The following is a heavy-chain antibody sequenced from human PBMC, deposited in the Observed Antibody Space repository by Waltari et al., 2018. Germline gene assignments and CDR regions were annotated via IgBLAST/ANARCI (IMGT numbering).Heavy chain of an antibody. D-gene: IGHD2-2*01. J-gene: IGHJ6*02. CDR3: ARGGVVPAVKNYYYYYGMDV. CDR1: GGTFSSYA. V-gene: IGHV1-69*01. Sequence: QVQLVQSGAEVKKPGSSVKVSCKASGGTFSSYAISWVRQAPGQGLEWMGRSILTLGTANAEQKVQGRCAITADESTSTAYMGLSSLRSEDTAVYYCARGGVVPAVKNYYYYYGMDVWGQGTTVTVSS. CDR2: SILTLGTA.